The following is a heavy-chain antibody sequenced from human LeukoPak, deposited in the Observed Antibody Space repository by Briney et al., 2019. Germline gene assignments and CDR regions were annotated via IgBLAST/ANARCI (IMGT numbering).Heavy chain of an antibody. D-gene: IGHD5-12*01. J-gene: IGHJ4*02. CDR1: GFTFSSYA. CDR3: ARGWYFILATISPGGIDY. CDR2: ISYDGSNK. Sequence: PGRSLRLSCAASGFTFSSYAMHWVRQAPGKGLEWVAVISYDGSNKYYADSVKGRSTISRDNSKNTLYLQMNSLRAEDTAVYYCARGWYFILATISPGGIDYWGQGTLVTVSS. V-gene: IGHV3-30-3*01.